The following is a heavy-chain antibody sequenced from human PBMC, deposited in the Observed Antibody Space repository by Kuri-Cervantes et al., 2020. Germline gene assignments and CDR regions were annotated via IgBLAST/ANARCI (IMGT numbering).Heavy chain of an antibody. CDR2: IIPTFGTA. V-gene: IGHV1-69*13. CDR1: GGTFSSYA. Sequence: SVKVSCKASGGTFSSYAISWVRQAPGQGLEWMGGIIPTFGTANYAQKFQGRVTITADESTSTAYMELRSLRSDDTAVYYCARGPRKWYYFEYWGRGTLVTVSS. D-gene: IGHD2-15*01. CDR3: ARGPRKWYYFEY. J-gene: IGHJ4*02.